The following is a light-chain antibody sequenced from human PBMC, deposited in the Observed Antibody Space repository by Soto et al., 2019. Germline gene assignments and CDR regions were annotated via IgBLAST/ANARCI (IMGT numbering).Light chain of an antibody. J-gene: IGKJ1*01. CDR1: QSVSSSS. CDR2: DAS. V-gene: IGKV3-20*01. CDR3: QQYGGSPRT. Sequence: EIVLTQSPGTLSLSPGERATLSCRASQSVSSSSLAWYQQKRGQAPRLLIHDASSRATGIPARFSGSGSGTDWSRTIHSMQLEDLVIYYCQQYGGSPRTCGQGTKVDIK.